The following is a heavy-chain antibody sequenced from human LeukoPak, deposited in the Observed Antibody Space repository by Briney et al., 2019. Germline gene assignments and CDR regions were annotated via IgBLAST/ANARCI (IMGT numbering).Heavy chain of an antibody. Sequence: GGSLRLSCAASGFTVSSNYMSWVRQAPGKGLEWVSVIYSGGSTYYADPVKGRFTISRDNSKNTLYLQMNSLRAEDTAVYYCARDRKIAAAGYYYYYYMDVWGKGTTVTISS. CDR3: ARDRKIAAAGYYYYYYMDV. CDR2: IYSGGST. D-gene: IGHD6-13*01. J-gene: IGHJ6*03. V-gene: IGHV3-53*01. CDR1: GFTVSSNY.